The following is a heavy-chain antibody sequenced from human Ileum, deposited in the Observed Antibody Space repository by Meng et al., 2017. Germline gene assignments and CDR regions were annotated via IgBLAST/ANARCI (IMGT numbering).Heavy chain of an antibody. Sequence: GSLRLSCTVSGGSISSSSYYWGWIRQPPGKGLEWIWSIYYSGSTYYNPSLKSRVTISVDTSKNQFSLKLSSVTAADTAVYYCARDRPRYCSGGSCYGYYYYGMDVWGQGTTVTVSS. V-gene: IGHV4-39*07. CDR2: IYYSGST. J-gene: IGHJ6*02. CDR1: GGSISSSSYY. D-gene: IGHD2-15*01. CDR3: ARDRPRYCSGGSCYGYYYYGMDV.